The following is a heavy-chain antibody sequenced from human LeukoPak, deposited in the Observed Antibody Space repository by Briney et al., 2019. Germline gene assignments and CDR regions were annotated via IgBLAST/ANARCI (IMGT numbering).Heavy chain of an antibody. CDR1: GGSFSGYY. V-gene: IGHV4-34*01. CDR3: ARGRYCSSTSCYAGNYYFVY. CDR2: INHSGST. J-gene: IGHJ4*02. D-gene: IGHD2-2*01. Sequence: PSETLSLTCAVYGGSFSGYYWSWIRQPPGKGLEWIGEINHSGSTNYNPSLKSRVTISVDTSKNQFSLKLSSVTAADTAVHCCARGRYCSSTSCYAGNYYFVYWGQGTLVTVSS.